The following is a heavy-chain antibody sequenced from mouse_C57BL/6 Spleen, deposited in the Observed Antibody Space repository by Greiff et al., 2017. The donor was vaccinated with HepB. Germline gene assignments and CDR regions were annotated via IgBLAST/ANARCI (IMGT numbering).Heavy chain of an antibody. J-gene: IGHJ1*03. V-gene: IGHV1-26*01. CDR3: ARCYYGSRKYFDV. D-gene: IGHD1-1*01. CDR2: INPNNGGT. Sequence: EVQLQQSGPELVKPGASVKISCKASGYTFTDYYMNWVKQSHGKSLEWIGDINPNNGGTSYNQKFKGKATLTVDKSSSTAYMELRSLTSEDSAVYYCARCYYGSRKYFDVWGTGTTVTVSS. CDR1: GYTFTDYY.